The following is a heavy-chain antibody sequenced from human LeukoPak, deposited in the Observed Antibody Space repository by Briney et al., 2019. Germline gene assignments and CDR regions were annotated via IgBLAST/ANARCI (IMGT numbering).Heavy chain of an antibody. J-gene: IGHJ4*02. CDR1: EFTLGSYA. CDR2: ISAEGANS. D-gene: IGHD2/OR15-2a*01. Sequence: GGSVRLSCAASEFTLGSYAMMWVRQAPGKGGVGVLGISAEGANSPHTESVRGRFIISRDNPENTQYLQMNSLRDGDTALYFFAKYHKPDSTVPFHWGQGTLVTVSS. V-gene: IGHV3-23*01. CDR3: AKYHKPDSTVPFH.